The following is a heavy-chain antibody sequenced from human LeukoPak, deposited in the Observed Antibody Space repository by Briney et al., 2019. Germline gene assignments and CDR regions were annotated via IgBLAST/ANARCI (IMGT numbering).Heavy chain of an antibody. CDR1: GFTFDSYE. J-gene: IGHJ4*02. CDR2: ISSSGGSV. V-gene: IGHV3-48*03. D-gene: IGHD1-26*01. CDR3: ARDRSWAGDIDY. Sequence: PGGSLRLSCVASGFTFDSYEMNWVRQAPGKGLEWVSFISSSGGSVYYADFVKGRFTISRDNAKNSLYLQMSSLRADDTAVYYCARDRSWAGDIDYWGQRTLVTVSS.